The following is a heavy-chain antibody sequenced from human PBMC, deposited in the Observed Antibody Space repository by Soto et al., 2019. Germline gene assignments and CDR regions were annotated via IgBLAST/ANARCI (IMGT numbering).Heavy chain of an antibody. Sequence: GGSLRLSCAASGFTFSSYSMNWVRQAPGKGLEWVSSISSSSSYIYYADSVKGRFTISRDNAKNSLYLQMNSLRAEDTAVYYCAREGDRIRGAMVKPRYGMDVWGQGTTVTVSS. D-gene: IGHD5-18*01. V-gene: IGHV3-21*01. J-gene: IGHJ6*02. CDR3: AREGDRIRGAMVKPRYGMDV. CDR1: GFTFSSYS. CDR2: ISSSSSYI.